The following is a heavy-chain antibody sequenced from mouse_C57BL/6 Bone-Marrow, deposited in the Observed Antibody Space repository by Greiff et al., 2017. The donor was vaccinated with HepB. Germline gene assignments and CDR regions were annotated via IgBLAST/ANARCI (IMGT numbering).Heavy chain of an antibody. V-gene: IGHV14-2*01. CDR2: IDPEAGET. J-gene: IGHJ2*01. Sequence: VQLKESGAELVKPGASVKLSCTASGFNIKDYYMHWVKQRTEQGLEWIGRIDPEAGETKYAPKFQGKATITADTSSNTAYLQISSLTSEDTAVYYCALITTADYWGQGTTLTVSS. CDR3: ALITTADY. D-gene: IGHD1-2*01. CDR1: GFNIKDYY.